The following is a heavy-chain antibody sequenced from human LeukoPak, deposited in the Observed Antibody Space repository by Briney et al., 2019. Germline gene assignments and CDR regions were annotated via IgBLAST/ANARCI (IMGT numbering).Heavy chain of an antibody. Sequence: GGSLRLSCAGSGFTFSSYAMSWVRQAPGKGLEWVSSISSTSDMYYSDSVKGRFTISRDNAKNSLDLQMNSLRAGDTAVYYCARGLVPGTFDYWGQGILVTVSA. V-gene: IGHV3-21*01. CDR3: ARGLVPGTFDY. J-gene: IGHJ4*02. CDR1: GFTFSSYA. D-gene: IGHD6-19*01. CDR2: ISSTSDM.